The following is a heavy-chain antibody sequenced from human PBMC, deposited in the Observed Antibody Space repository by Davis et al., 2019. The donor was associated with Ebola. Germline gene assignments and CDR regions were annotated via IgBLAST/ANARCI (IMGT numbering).Heavy chain of an antibody. CDR1: GDSVSSGG. V-gene: IGHV6-1*01. Sequence: HSQTLSLTCAISGDSVSSGGWNWIRQSPSRGLEWLGRTYYSSKWYKDYAVSVKSRITINPDTSKNQFSLQLKSVTPEDTALYYCTRGWLRGGMDVWGEGTTVTVSS. D-gene: IGHD5-18*01. CDR2: TYYSSKWYK. J-gene: IGHJ6*04. CDR3: TRGWLRGGMDV.